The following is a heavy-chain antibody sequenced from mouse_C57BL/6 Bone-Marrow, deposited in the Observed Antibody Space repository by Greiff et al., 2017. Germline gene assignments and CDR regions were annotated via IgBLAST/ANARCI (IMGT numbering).Heavy chain of an antibody. Sequence: VQGVESGAELVRPGTSVKVSCKASGYAFTNYLIEWVKQRPGQGLEWIGVINPGSGGTNYNEKFKGKATLTADKSSSTAYMQLSSLTSEDSAVYFCARSALHYYGSSPYAMDYWGQGTSVTVSS. CDR3: ARSALHYYGSSPYAMDY. CDR2: INPGSGGT. D-gene: IGHD1-1*01. V-gene: IGHV1-54*01. J-gene: IGHJ4*01. CDR1: GYAFTNYL.